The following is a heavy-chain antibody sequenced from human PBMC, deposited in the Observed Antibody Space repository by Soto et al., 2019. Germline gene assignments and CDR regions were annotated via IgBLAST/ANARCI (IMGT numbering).Heavy chain of an antibody. J-gene: IGHJ3*02. CDR2: IYYSGST. Sequence: SATLSITCTVSGGSISSYYWSWIRQPPGKGLEWIGYIYYSGSTNYNPSLKSRVTISVDTSKNQFSLKLSSVTAADTAVYYCAREQELNYYDSSGYYYGAFDIWGQGTMVTVSS. V-gene: IGHV4-59*01. D-gene: IGHD3-22*01. CDR1: GGSISSYY. CDR3: AREQELNYYDSSGYYYGAFDI.